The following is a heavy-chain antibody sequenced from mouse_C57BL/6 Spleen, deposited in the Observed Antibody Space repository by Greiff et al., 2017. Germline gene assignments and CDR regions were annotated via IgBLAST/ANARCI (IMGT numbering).Heavy chain of an antibody. Sequence: QVQLQQPGAELVMPGASVKLSCKASGYTFTSYWMHWVKQRPGQGLKWIGEIDPSDSYTNYNQKFKGKSTLTVDKSSSTAYMQLSSLTSEDSAVYYCAREGHYYGSRGYFDYWGQGTTLTVSS. CDR1: GYTFTSYW. D-gene: IGHD1-1*01. V-gene: IGHV1-69*01. J-gene: IGHJ2*01. CDR2: IDPSDSYT. CDR3: AREGHYYGSRGYFDY.